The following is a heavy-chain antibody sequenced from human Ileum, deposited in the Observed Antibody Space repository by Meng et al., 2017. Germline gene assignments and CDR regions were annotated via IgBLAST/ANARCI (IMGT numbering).Heavy chain of an antibody. Sequence: GESLKISCAASGFTFSDYYMSWIRQAPGKGLEWVSYISSSGSTIYYADSVKGRFTISRDNAKNSLYLQMNSLRAEDTAVYYCARSHLAGSFPWPWGQGTLVTVSS. D-gene: IGHD6-25*01. CDR3: ARSHLAGSFPWP. CDR2: ISSSGSTI. CDR1: GFTFSDYY. V-gene: IGHV3-11*04. J-gene: IGHJ5*02.